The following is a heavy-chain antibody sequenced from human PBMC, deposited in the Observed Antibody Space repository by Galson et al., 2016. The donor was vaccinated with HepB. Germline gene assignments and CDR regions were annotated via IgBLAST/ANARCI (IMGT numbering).Heavy chain of an antibody. CDR2: IYPGDSDV. Sequence: QSGAEVKKPGESLKISCKGSGYSFTSYWIGWVRQMPRKGLEWMGIIYPGDSDVRRSPPFQGHVTISADKSINTAYLQWGSLKASDTAIYYCARQTYSAFQFETMDVWGQGTTVTVSS. D-gene: IGHD5-12*01. V-gene: IGHV5-51*01. J-gene: IGHJ6*02. CDR1: GYSFTSYW. CDR3: ARQTYSAFQFETMDV.